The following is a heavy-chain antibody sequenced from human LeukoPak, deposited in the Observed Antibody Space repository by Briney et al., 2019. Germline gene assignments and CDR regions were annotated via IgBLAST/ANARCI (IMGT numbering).Heavy chain of an antibody. CDR1: GGFLSGYY. Sequence: SETLSLTCAVYGGFLSGYYWSWIRGPPGKGLEWIGEINHSRSTNYNPSLKSRVTISVDTSKNQFSLKLSSVTAADTAVYYCARPRGGGHPYYYYYMDVWGRGTTVTISS. CDR3: ARPRGGGHPYYYYYMDV. CDR2: INHSRST. D-gene: IGHD3-10*01. V-gene: IGHV4-34*01. J-gene: IGHJ6*03.